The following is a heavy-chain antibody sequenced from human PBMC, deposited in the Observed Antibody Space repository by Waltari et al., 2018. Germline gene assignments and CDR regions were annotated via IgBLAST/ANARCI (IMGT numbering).Heavy chain of an antibody. J-gene: IGHJ6*02. D-gene: IGHD3-22*01. CDR2: IYASGST. V-gene: IGHV4-61*02. CDR3: ASGYYDSSAYPLVHYGMDV. Sequence: QVQLQESGPGLVKPSQTLSLTCTVSGGSISSGSFYWSWIRQPAGKGLEWIGRIYASGSTKYNPSLNSRGIISVDTSMNQFSLKLSSVTAADTAVYYCASGYYDSSAYPLVHYGMDVWGQGTTVTVSS. CDR1: GGSISSGSFY.